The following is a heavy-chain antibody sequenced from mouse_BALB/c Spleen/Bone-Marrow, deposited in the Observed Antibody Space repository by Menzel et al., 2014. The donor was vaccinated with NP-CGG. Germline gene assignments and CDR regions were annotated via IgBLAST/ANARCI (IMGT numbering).Heavy chain of an antibody. CDR2: IWGDGIT. CDR1: GLSLTVYG. V-gene: IGHV2-6-7*01. J-gene: IGHJ2*01. CDR3: AREGNYFDY. Sequence: VQLQQSGPCLVAPSQSLSITCTVSGLSLTVYGVNWVRQPPGKGLEWLGMIWGDGITDYNSAFKSRLSISKDDSKSQVFLKMNSLQTDDTAKYYCAREGNYFDYWGQGTTLTVSS.